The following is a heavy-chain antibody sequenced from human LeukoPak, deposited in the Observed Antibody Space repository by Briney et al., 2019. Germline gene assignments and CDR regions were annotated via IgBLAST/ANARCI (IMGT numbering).Heavy chain of an antibody. CDR2: IYYSGST. V-gene: IGHV4-59*01. CDR1: GGSISSYY. CDR3: AREQDSALDY. D-gene: IGHD2-15*01. J-gene: IGHJ4*02. Sequence: SETLSLTCTVSGGSISSYYWSWIRQPPGKGLEWIGYIYYSGSTNYNPSLKSRVTISVDTSKSQFSLKLSSVTAADTAVYYCAREQDSALDYWGQGTLVTVSS.